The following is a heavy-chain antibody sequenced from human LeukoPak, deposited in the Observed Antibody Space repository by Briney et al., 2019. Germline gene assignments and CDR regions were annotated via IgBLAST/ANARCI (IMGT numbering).Heavy chain of an antibody. CDR2: IKSKADGETT. V-gene: IGHV3-15*01. CDR1: GFTFTNAW. Sequence: GESLRLSCAASGFTFTNAWMTWVRQAPGKGLEWVGRIKSKADGETTDYAAPVKGRFTMSRDDSKATRYLQMNSLKAENTAVYYCTTDLEITMIRGVIVYWGQGALVTVSS. J-gene: IGHJ4*02. CDR3: TTDLEITMIRGVIVY. D-gene: IGHD3-10*01.